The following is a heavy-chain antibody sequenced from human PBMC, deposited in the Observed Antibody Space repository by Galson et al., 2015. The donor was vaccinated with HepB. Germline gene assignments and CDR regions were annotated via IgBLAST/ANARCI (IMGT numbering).Heavy chain of an antibody. CDR2: ISYDGSNK. D-gene: IGHD6-13*01. V-gene: IGHV3-30*18. J-gene: IGHJ4*02. CDR3: AKVSSSSWYWNDFDY. Sequence: SLRLSCAASGFTFSSYGMHWVRQAPGKGLEWVAVISYDGSNKYYADSVKGRFTISRDNSKNTLYLQMNSLSAEDTAVYYCAKVSSSSWYWNDFDYWGQGTLVTVSS. CDR1: GFTFSSYG.